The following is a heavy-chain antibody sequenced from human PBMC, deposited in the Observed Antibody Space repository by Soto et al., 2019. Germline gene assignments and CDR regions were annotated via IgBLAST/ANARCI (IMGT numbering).Heavy chain of an antibody. J-gene: IGHJ6*03. V-gene: IGHV3-66*01. CDR2: IQSGGPT. CDR1: GFTVSSKY. D-gene: IGHD2-15*01. Sequence: GGSLRLSCAASGFTVSSKYMSWVRQAPGKGLEWVSLIQSGGPTYYADSVKGRFTISRDTSENTVHLQMDSLRAEDTAVYYCARDGVRVDGGRCSGVPLDVWGKGT. CDR3: ARDGVRVDGGRCSGVPLDV.